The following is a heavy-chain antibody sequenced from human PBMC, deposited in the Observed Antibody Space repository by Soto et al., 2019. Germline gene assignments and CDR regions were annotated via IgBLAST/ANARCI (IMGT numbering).Heavy chain of an antibody. CDR2: IGTAGDT. J-gene: IGHJ6*01. CDR1: VFTFSIYD. V-gene: IGHV3-13*01. Sequence: WGSLLVSCATSVFTFSIYDMHWVRQATGKGLELVSAIGTAGDTYYPGSVKGRFTISRENAKNSLYLQMNSLRAGDTALYYCARRKSTRYYHYGMDVWGQGTTVTVSS. CDR3: ARRKSTRYYHYGMDV.